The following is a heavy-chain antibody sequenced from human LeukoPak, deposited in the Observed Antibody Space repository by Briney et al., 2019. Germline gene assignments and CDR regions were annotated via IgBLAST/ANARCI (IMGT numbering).Heavy chain of an antibody. J-gene: IGHJ4*02. V-gene: IGHV3-30*18. CDR2: ISYDGSNK. CDR3: AKDQRGWPFDY. D-gene: IGHD6-19*01. Sequence: PRRSLRLSCAASGFTFSSYGMHWVRQAPGKGLEWVAVISYDGSNKYYADSVKGRFTISRDNSKNTLYLQMNSLRAEDTAVYYCAKDQRGWPFDYWGQGTLVTVSS. CDR1: GFTFSSYG.